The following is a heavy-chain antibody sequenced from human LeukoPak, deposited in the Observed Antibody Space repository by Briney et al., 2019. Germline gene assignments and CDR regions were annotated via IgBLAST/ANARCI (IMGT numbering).Heavy chain of an antibody. CDR2: ISYDGSNK. Sequence: GGSLRLSCAASGFTFSSYAMHWVRQAPGKGLEWVAVISYDGSNKYYADSVKGRFTISRDNSKNTLYLQMNSLRAEDTAVYYCARGDQYRGVRSFDYWGQGTLVTVSS. J-gene: IGHJ4*02. CDR3: ARGDQYRGVRSFDY. CDR1: GFTFSSYA. V-gene: IGHV3-30*04. D-gene: IGHD2-2*02.